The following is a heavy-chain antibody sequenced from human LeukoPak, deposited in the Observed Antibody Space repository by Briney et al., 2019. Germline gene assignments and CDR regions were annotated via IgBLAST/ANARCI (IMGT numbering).Heavy chain of an antibody. D-gene: IGHD6-19*01. V-gene: IGHV3-23*01. CDR3: AKVPAGNKVEY. Sequence: GGSLRLSCAASGVTFTNYAMTWVRQAPGKGLEWVSGISISGGSTDYADSVKGRFTISRDNSKDTLYLQMNSLRAEDTAVYYCAKVPAGNKVEYWGQGTLVTVSS. J-gene: IGHJ4*02. CDR1: GVTFTNYA. CDR2: ISISGGST.